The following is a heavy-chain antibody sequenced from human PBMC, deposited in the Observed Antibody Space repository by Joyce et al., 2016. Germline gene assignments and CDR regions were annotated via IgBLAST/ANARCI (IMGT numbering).Heavy chain of an antibody. V-gene: IGHV3-33*01. CDR3: VREKISSLGWYFDL. CDR2: IRYDGSKK. Sequence: QVQLVEFVGGVVQPGRSLRVSCVASGFTFSTYDMHWVRQAPDKGPEWVAMIRYDGSKKQYIESVKGRFTISRDNSENTVYLQMNSMRAEDTAMYYCVREKISSLGWYFDLWGRGTLVTVSS. D-gene: IGHD3-16*02. J-gene: IGHJ2*01. CDR1: GFTFSTYD.